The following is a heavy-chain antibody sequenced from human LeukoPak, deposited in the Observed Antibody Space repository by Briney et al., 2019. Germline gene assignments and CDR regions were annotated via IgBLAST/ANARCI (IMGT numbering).Heavy chain of an antibody. V-gene: IGHV3-21*01. D-gene: IGHD4/OR15-4a*01. Sequence: GGSLRLSCAASGFTFSSYSRNWVRQAPGTGLEWVSSIRSSSSYIYYADSVKGRFTISRDNAKNSLYLQMSSLRAEDTAVYYCARAVLARLVDYWGQGTLVTVSS. CDR3: ARAVLARLVDY. CDR2: IRSSSSYI. J-gene: IGHJ4*02. CDR1: GFTFSSYS.